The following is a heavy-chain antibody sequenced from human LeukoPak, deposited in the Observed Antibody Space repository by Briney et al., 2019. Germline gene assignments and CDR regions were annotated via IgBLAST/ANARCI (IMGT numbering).Heavy chain of an antibody. D-gene: IGHD3-22*01. CDR2: IYYSEST. CDR3: ARGRCRNSGCRPYFDY. J-gene: IGHJ4*02. CDR1: GDSISNYY. Sequence: SETLSLTCTVSGDSISNYYWSWIRQPPGKGLEWIGYIYYSESTNYNPSLKRRVTISTDTSKSQFSLNLRSVTAEDTGIYYCARGRCRNSGCRPYFDYWGQGTQVTVSS. V-gene: IGHV4-59*01.